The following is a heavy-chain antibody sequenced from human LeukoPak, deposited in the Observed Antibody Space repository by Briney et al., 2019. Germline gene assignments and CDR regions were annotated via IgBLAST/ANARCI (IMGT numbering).Heavy chain of an antibody. CDR1: GGSISSGGYY. V-gene: IGHV4-31*03. J-gene: IGHJ4*02. CDR2: IYYSGST. CDR3: ARVHQIMARVDY. Sequence: SETLSLTCTVSGGSISSGGYYWSWIRRHPGKGLEWIGYIYYSGSTYYNPSLKSRVTISVDTSKNQFSLKLSSVTAADTAVYYCARVHQIMARVDYWGQGTLVTVSS. D-gene: IGHD5-24*01.